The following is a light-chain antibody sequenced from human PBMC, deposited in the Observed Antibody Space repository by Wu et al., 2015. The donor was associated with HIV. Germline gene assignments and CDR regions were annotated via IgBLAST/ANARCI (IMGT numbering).Light chain of an antibody. V-gene: IGKV1-33*01. J-gene: IGKJ4*01. CDR3: QQYGNLPLT. Sequence: DIQMTQSPSSLSASVGDRVTITCQASQDIRKFLIWYQQKAGKAPKVLIYHASNLETGVPSRFSGSGSGTDFTFTITSLQPEDIATYYCQQYGNLPLTFGRGTEVEI. CDR1: QDIRKF. CDR2: HAS.